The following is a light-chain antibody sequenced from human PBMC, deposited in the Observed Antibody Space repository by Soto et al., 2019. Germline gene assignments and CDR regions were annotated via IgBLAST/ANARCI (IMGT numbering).Light chain of an antibody. CDR1: QSVSSN. V-gene: IGKV3-15*01. J-gene: IGKJ3*01. CDR3: QQSYSTPPFN. Sequence: EIVLTQSPATLSVSPGERATLSCRASQSVSSNLAWYQQIPGRAPRLLIYGASTRASGIPARFSAGGSGTEFTLTISSLQPEDSATYYCQQSYSTPPFNFGPGTRVDI. CDR2: GAS.